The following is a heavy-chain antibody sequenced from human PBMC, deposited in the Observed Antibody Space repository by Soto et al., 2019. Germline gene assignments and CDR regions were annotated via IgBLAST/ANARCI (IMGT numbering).Heavy chain of an antibody. Sequence: LRLSCAASGFTFSSYGMHWVRQAPGKGLEWVAVISYDGSNKYYADSVKGRFTISRDNAKNSLDLQMSSLRAGDTAVYYCARGPLDYWGQGTLVTVSS. V-gene: IGHV3-30*03. CDR1: GFTFSSYG. J-gene: IGHJ4*02. CDR2: ISYDGSNK. CDR3: ARGPLDY.